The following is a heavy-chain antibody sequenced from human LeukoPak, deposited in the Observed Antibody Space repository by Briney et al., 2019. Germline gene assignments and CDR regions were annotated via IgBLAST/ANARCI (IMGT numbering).Heavy chain of an antibody. CDR3: VRGRYSANDYGGDY. CDR2: ISSSGGSI. CDR1: GFTFSSYE. V-gene: IGHV3-48*03. J-gene: IGHJ4*02. D-gene: IGHD5-12*01. Sequence: GGSLRLSCAASGFTFSSYEMNWVRQAPGKGLEWISYISSSGGSIHYADSVKGRFTISRDNAKNALLLQMNSLRAEDTAVYYCVRGRYSANDYGGDYWGQGTLVTVSS.